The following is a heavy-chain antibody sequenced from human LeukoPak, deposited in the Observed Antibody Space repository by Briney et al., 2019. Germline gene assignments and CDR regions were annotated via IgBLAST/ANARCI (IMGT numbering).Heavy chain of an antibody. Sequence: GGSLRLSCAASGFTLSNYWMIWVRQAPGKGLEWVANIKQDGSEIYYVDSVKGRFTISRDTSKNTLLLQMTSLRADDTAVYYCARHSANNWYFDLWGRGTLVTVSS. V-gene: IGHV3-7*03. D-gene: IGHD3-10*01. CDR1: GFTLSNYW. CDR2: IKQDGSEI. CDR3: ARHSANNWYFDL. J-gene: IGHJ2*01.